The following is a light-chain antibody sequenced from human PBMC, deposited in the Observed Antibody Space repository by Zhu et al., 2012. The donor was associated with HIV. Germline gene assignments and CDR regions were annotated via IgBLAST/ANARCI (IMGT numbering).Light chain of an antibody. CDR3: HQYYSWST. CDR2: GAS. J-gene: IGKJ1*01. CDR1: QNVNVN. Sequence: EIVMTQSPGTVSVSPGERVTLSCRASQNVNVNLAWYQQKPGQGPRLLLYGASTRATGIPARFSGSGSGTEFTLTISSLQSEDFALYYRHQYYSWSTFGQGTKV. V-gene: IGKV3-15*01.